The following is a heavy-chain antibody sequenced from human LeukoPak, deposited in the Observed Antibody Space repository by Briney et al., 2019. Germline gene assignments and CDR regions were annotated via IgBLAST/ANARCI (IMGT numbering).Heavy chain of an antibody. CDR1: GGSISSSSYY. V-gene: IGHV4-39*07. J-gene: IGHJ2*01. CDR3: ARGGIGSGAYWYFDL. D-gene: IGHD3-10*01. CDR2: IYYSGST. Sequence: SETLSLTCTVSGGSISSSSYYWGWIRQPPGKGLEWIGSIYYSGSTYYNPSLKSRVTISVDTFKNQFSLKLSSVTAADTAVYYCARGGIGSGAYWYFDLWGRGTLVTVSS.